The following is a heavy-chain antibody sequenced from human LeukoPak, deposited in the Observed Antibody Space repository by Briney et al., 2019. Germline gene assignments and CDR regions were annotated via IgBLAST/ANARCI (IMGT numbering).Heavy chain of an antibody. CDR2: INHSGST. D-gene: IGHD6-6*01. CDR1: GGSFSGYY. Sequence: SESLSLTCAVYGGSFSGYYWSWIRQPPGKGLEWIGEINHSGSTKYNLSLKSRVTISVDTSKNQSSLKLSSVTAADTAVYYCARGAAYSSSSLDWYFDLWGGGTLVTV. J-gene: IGHJ2*01. V-gene: IGHV4-34*01. CDR3: ARGAAYSSSSLDWYFDL.